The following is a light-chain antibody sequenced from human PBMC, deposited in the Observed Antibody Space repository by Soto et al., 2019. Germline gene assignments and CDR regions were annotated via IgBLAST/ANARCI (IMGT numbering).Light chain of an antibody. CDR2: EDS. Sequence: QSVLTQPASVSGSPGQSITISCTGTSSDVENYNLVSWYQQHPGKDHKLMIYEDSKQPSGVSNRYSGSKSGNTTTQTITGLQAEDEADYYCCSYAGSSTYFFGTGTKVTV. CDR3: CSYAGSSTYF. V-gene: IGLV2-23*01. CDR1: SSDVENYNL. J-gene: IGLJ1*01.